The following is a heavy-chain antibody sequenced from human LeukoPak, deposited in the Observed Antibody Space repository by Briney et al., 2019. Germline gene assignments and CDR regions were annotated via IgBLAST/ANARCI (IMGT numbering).Heavy chain of an antibody. CDR2: ISGSGGST. V-gene: IGHV3-23*01. Sequence: GGSLRLSCAASGFTFSSYAMSWVRHAPGKGLEWVSAISGSGGSTYYADSVKGRFTISRDNSKNTLYLQMNSLRAEDTAVYYCAKVHGSGSYYPSHYDYWGQGTLVTVSS. CDR3: AKVHGSGSYYPSHYDY. J-gene: IGHJ4*02. D-gene: IGHD3-10*01. CDR1: GFTFSSYA.